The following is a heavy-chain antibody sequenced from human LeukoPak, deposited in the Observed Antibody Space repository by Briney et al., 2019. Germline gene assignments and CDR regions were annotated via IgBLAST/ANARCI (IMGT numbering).Heavy chain of an antibody. CDR1: GYSISSGYY. D-gene: IGHD3-10*01. CDR3: VGFGEFEDYMDV. Sequence: KPSETLSLTCTVSGYSISSGYYWGWIRQPPGKGLEWIGSIYHSGSTYYNPSLKSRVTMSVDTSKNQFSLKLSSVTAADTAVYYCVGFGEFEDYMDVWGKGTTVTVSS. V-gene: IGHV4-38-2*02. J-gene: IGHJ6*03. CDR2: IYHSGST.